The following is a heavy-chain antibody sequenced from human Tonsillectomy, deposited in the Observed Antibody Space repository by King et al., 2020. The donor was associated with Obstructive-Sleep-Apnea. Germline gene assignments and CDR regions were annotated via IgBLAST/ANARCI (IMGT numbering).Heavy chain of an antibody. CDR2: IWYDGSNK. CDR1: GFTFSSYG. D-gene: IGHD6-19*01. J-gene: IGHJ4*02. Sequence: VQLVQSGGGVVQPGRSLRLSCAASGFTFSSYGMHWVRQAPGKGLEWVAVIWYDGSNKYYADSVKGRFTISRDNSKNTLNLQMNSLRAEDTAVYYCARDRPYSSGWYRFDYWGQGTLVTVSS. CDR3: ARDRPYSSGWYRFDY. V-gene: IGHV3-33*01.